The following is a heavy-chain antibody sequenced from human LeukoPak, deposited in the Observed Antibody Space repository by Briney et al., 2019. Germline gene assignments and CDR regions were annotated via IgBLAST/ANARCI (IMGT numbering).Heavy chain of an antibody. V-gene: IGHV2-70*04. J-gene: IGHJ4*02. CDR3: ARIGYSSSWDY. Sequence: SGPALVKPTQTLTLTCTFSGFSLSTSGMRVSWIRQPPGKALEWLARIDWDDGKFYSTSLKTRLTISKDTSKNQVVLTMTNMDPVDTATYYCARIGYSSSWDYWGQGTLVTVSS. D-gene: IGHD6-13*01. CDR1: GFSLSTSGMR. CDR2: IDWDDGK.